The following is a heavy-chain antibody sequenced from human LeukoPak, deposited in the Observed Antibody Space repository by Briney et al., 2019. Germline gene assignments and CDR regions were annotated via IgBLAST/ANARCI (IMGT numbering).Heavy chain of an antibody. CDR2: INHSGST. Sequence: KPSETLSLTCAVYGGSFSGYYWSWIRQPPGKGLEWIGEINHSGSTNYNPSLKSRVTISVDTSKNQFSLKLSSVTAADTAVYYCAIHKGGYCSSTSCHGRRNWFDPWGQGTLVTVSS. V-gene: IGHV4-34*01. D-gene: IGHD2-2*01. CDR3: AIHKGGYCSSTSCHGRRNWFDP. J-gene: IGHJ5*02. CDR1: GGSFSGYY.